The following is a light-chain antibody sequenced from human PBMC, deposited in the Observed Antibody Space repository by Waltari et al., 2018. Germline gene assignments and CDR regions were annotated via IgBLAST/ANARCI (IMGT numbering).Light chain of an antibody. Sequence: DIQMNQSPSSLSASLGDRVLITCRASQTFSSDLHWYQQRPGTAPKLLIYSASTLQRGVPSRFSGSGSGTDFTLTINNLQPDDFATYFCQQNYASPFTFGQGTTLDMK. J-gene: IGKJ2*01. CDR1: QTFSSD. CDR3: QQNYASPFT. V-gene: IGKV1-39*01. CDR2: SAS.